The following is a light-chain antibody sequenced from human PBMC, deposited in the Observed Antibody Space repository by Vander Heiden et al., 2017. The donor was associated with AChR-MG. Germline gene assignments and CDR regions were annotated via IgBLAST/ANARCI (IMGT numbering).Light chain of an antibody. V-gene: IGKV4-1*01. J-gene: IGKJ2*01. CDR1: QSVLFNSNNKDY. Sequence: DIVMTQSPDSLAVSLGERATINCKSSQSVLFNSNNKDYLAWYRQKPGQPPELLIYWASTREFGVPDRFGGSGSGTDFALTISSLQAEDVAVYYCQQYYTTPFTFGQGTKLEI. CDR2: WAS. CDR3: QQYYTTPFT.